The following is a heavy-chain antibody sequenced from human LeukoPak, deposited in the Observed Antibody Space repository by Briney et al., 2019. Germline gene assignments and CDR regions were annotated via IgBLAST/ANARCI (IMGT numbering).Heavy chain of an antibody. CDR1: GFTFGRYD. V-gene: IGHV3-30*02. CDR2: IRYDGSNK. J-gene: IGHJ4*02. D-gene: IGHD3-16*01. CDR3: AKDGAGRHYFDY. Sequence: PGGSLRLSCAASGFTFGRYDMHWVRQAPGRGLEWVAFIRYDGSNKYYADSVQGRFTISRDNSRNTVYLQMNSLRVEDTAVYYCAKDGAGRHYFDYWGQGTLVTVSS.